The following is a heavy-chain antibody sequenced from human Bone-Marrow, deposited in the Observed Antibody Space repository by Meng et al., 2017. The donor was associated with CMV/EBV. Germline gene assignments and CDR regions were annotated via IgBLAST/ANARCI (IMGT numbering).Heavy chain of an antibody. CDR3: AKDRGYCSSTSCYMPYYYGMDV. J-gene: IGHJ6*02. CDR1: GFTFSSYA. D-gene: IGHD2-2*02. Sequence: GESLKISCAASGFTFSSYAMSWVRQAPGKGLEWVSAISGSGGSTYYADSVKGRFTISRDNSKNTLYLQMNSLRAEDTAVYYCAKDRGYCSSTSCYMPYYYGMDVWGQGTTVTVSS. V-gene: IGHV3-23*01. CDR2: ISGSGGST.